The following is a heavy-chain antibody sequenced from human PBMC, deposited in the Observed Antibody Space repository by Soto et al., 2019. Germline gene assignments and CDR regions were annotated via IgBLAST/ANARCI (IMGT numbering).Heavy chain of an antibody. D-gene: IGHD4-17*01. Sequence: QMQLQESGPGLVKPSQTLSLTCTVSGDSISSGGYYWSWIRHHPGKGLEWIGCIYYSGVPYYNPSLKSRTTISVDTSKNQFSLKMTSVTAADTAVYYCARDRRGGATVTTFDYWGQGTRVTVSS. CDR1: GDSISSGGYY. CDR3: ARDRRGGATVTTFDY. J-gene: IGHJ4*02. CDR2: IYYSGVP. V-gene: IGHV4-31*03.